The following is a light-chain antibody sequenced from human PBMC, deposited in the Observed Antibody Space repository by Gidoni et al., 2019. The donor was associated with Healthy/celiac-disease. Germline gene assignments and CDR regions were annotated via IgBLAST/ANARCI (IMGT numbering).Light chain of an antibody. CDR2: EDS. CDR3: YSTDSSGNHRV. Sequence: SYELTQPPSVSVSPGQTARITCSGDALPKKYAYWYQQKSGQAPVLVIYEDSQRPSGIPERFSGSSSGTMATLTISGAQVEGEADYYCYSTDSSGNHRVFGGGTKLTVL. J-gene: IGLJ2*01. V-gene: IGLV3-10*01. CDR1: ALPKKY.